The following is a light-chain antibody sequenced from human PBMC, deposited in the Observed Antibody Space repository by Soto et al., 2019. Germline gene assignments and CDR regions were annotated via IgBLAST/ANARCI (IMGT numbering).Light chain of an antibody. J-gene: IGKJ2*01. V-gene: IGKV3-20*01. CDR3: QQYGASPRYT. Sequence: EIVLTQSPGTLSLSPGERATLSCRASQSVSTRYLAWYRQKPGQAPRHLIYGASSRATGIPDRFSGSGSGTDFTRSIGRLEPEDSAVYYCQQYGASPRYTFGPGNKLEIK. CDR1: QSVSTRY. CDR2: GAS.